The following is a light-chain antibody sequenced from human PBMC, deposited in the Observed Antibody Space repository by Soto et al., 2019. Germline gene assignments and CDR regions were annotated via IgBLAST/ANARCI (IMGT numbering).Light chain of an antibody. CDR1: SSDVGSYNL. CDR2: EGS. CDR3: CSYAGSVV. V-gene: IGLV2-23*01. J-gene: IGLJ2*01. Sequence: HYALTQPASVSGSPGQSITISCTGTSSDVGSYNLVSWYQQHPGKAPKLMIYEGSKRPSGVSNRFSGSKSGNTASLTISGLQAEDEADYYCCSYAGSVVFGGGTKLTVL.